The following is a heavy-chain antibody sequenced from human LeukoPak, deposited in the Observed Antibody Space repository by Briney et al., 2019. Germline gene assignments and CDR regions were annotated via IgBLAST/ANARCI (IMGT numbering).Heavy chain of an antibody. Sequence: PGGSLRLSCAASGFTFSSYSMNWVRQAPGKGLEWVSSISTSSTYIYYADSVKGRFTISRDNAKNSLYLQMNSLRAEDTAVYYCARPTNVPYDSSGCYPGRGFDYWGQGTLVTVSS. CDR2: ISTSSTYI. D-gene: IGHD3-22*01. V-gene: IGHV3-21*01. CDR3: ARPTNVPYDSSGCYPGRGFDY. CDR1: GFTFSSYS. J-gene: IGHJ4*02.